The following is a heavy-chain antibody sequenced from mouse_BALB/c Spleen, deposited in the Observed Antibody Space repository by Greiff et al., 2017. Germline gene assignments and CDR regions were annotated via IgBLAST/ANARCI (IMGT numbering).Heavy chain of an antibody. CDR3: NAAVWLRYAMDY. D-gene: IGHD2-2*01. Sequence: EVQLQQSGAELVRSGASVKLSCTASGFNIKDYYMHWVKQRPEQGLEWIGWIDPENGDTEYAPKFQGKATMTADTSSNTAYLQLSSLTSEDTAVYYCNAAVWLRYAMDYWGQGTSVTVSS. CDR1: GFNIKDYY. CDR2: IDPENGDT. J-gene: IGHJ4*01. V-gene: IGHV14-4*02.